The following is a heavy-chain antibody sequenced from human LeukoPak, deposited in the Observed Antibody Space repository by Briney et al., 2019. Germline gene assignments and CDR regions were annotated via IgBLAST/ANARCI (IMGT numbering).Heavy chain of an antibody. D-gene: IGHD6-13*01. V-gene: IGHV3-48*04. J-gene: IGHJ4*02. CDR1: GFIFSSYS. CDR2: ISSSSTTI. CDR3: ARDQGSSWYTDY. Sequence: GGSLRLSCAASGFIFSSYSMNWVRQAPGKGLQWVSYISSSSTTIHYADSVKGRFTISRDNAKNSLYLQMNSLRAGDTAVYFCARDQGSSWYTDYWGQGTLVTVSS.